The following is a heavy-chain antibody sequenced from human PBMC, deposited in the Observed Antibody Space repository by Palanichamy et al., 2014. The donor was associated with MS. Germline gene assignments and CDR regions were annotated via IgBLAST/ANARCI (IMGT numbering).Heavy chain of an antibody. CDR1: GFTFNSYS. V-gene: IGHV3-48*01. CDR2: ISSSSSTM. J-gene: IGHJ3*02. Sequence: EVQLVESGGGLVQPGGSLRLSCAASGFTFNSYSMNWVRQAPGKGLEWVSYISSSSSTMYYADSAKGRFTISRDSAKNSLYLQMNSLRAEDTAVYYCARGSTYSLAFAIWGQGTMVTVSS. D-gene: IGHD2-15*01. CDR3: ARGSTYSLAFAI.